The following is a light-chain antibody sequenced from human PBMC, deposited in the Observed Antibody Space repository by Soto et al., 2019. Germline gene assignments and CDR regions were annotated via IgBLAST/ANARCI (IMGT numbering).Light chain of an antibody. V-gene: IGKV3-20*01. CDR1: QSISSGY. CDR2: GAS. CDR3: HQDGGSPLLT. Sequence: ETVLTQSPGTLSLSPGERATLSCRASQSISSGYLAWYQQRPGQAPRLLISGASNRATGIPDRFSGSGSGIDFTLTISRLEPEDCAVYYCHQDGGSPLLTFGGGTKVEIK. J-gene: IGKJ4*01.